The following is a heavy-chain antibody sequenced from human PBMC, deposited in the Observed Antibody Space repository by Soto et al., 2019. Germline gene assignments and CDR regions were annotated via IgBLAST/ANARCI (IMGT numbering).Heavy chain of an antibody. CDR3: AHRLSECSGGTCYRYFDL. J-gene: IGHJ2*01. CDR2: IYWNDDK. V-gene: IGHV2-5*01. D-gene: IGHD2-15*01. Sequence: QITLKESGPTLVKPTQTLTLTCTFSGFSLSTSGVGVGWIRQPPGKALEWLALIYWNDDKHYSPSLKSRLTITKDTSKTQVVLTMTNMDHMDTGTYYCAHRLSECSGGTCYRYFDLWGRGTLVTVSS. CDR1: GFSLSTSGVG.